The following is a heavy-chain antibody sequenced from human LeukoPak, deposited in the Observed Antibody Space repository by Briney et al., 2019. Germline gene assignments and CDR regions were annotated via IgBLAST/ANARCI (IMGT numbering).Heavy chain of an antibody. CDR2: ISWDSGTT. CDR3: ARSAYCGGDCHYYFDY. V-gene: IGHV3-9*01. D-gene: IGHD2-21*02. Sequence: GGSLRLSCAASGFSFDDYAMHWVRQAPGKGLEWVSAISWDSGTTGYADSVKGRFTISRDNAKNTLYLQMNSLGAEDTAVYYCARSAYCGGDCHYYFDYWGQGTLATVAS. J-gene: IGHJ4*02. CDR1: GFSFDDYA.